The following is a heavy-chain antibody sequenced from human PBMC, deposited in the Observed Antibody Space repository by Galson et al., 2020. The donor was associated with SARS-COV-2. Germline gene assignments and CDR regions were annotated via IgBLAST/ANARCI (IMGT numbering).Heavy chain of an antibody. J-gene: IGHJ4*02. D-gene: IGHD2-8*01. CDR1: GYSITTAYY. Sequence: SETLSLTCAVSGYSITTAYYWGWIRQPPGKGLEWIESIYHSGSTYYNQSLKSRVTISVDTSKNKFSLNLNSMTAADTAVYDCARMNREVLDYWGQGTLVTVSS. CDR3: ARMNREVLDY. V-gene: IGHV4-38-2*01. CDR2: IYHSGST.